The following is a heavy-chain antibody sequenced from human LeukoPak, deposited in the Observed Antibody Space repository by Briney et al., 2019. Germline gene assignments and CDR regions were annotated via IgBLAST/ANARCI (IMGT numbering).Heavy chain of an antibody. V-gene: IGHV1-69*02. Sequence: GSSVKVSCKASGGTFSSYTISWVRQAPGQGLEWMGRIIPILGIANYAQKFQGRVTITADKSTSTAYMELSSLRSEDTAVYYCARYLLRNEVAFDIWGRGTMVTVSS. D-gene: IGHD2-21*01. CDR2: IIPILGIA. J-gene: IGHJ3*02. CDR1: GGTFSSYT. CDR3: ARYLLRNEVAFDI.